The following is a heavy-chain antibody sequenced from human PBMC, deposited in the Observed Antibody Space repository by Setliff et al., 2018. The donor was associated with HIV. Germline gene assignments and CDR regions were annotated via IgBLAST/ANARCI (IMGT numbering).Heavy chain of an antibody. J-gene: IGHJ6*03. CDR3: ARDGGGPGDYYYYYMDV. CDR2: ISPKYGGT. CDR1: GYSFSDYY. Sequence: ASVKVSCKASGYSFSDYYIHWVRQAPGHGFQWMGWISPKYGGTNYAQNFQGRVTMTRDTSISTAYMELSSLGSDDTAVYFCARDGGGPGDYYYYYMDVWAKGTTVTVSS. V-gene: IGHV1-2*02. D-gene: IGHD3-16*01.